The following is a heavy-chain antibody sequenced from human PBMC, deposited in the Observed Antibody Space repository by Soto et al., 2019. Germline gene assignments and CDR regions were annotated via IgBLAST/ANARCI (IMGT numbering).Heavy chain of an antibody. CDR1: GGSISSYY. CDR3: VRGGGIAAAGTLYYYGMDV. D-gene: IGHD6-13*01. J-gene: IGHJ6*02. CDR2: IYYSGST. V-gene: IGHV4-59*01. Sequence: SETLSLTCTVSGGSISSYYWSWIRQPPGKGLEWIGYIYYSGSTNYNPSLKSRVTISVDTSKNQFSLKLSSVTAADTAVYYCVRGGGIAAAGTLYYYGMDVWGQGTTVTVSS.